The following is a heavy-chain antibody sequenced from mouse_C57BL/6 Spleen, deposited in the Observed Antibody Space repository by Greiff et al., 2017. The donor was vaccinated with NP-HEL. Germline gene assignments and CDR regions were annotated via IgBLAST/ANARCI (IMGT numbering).Heavy chain of an antibody. D-gene: IGHD2-12*01. J-gene: IGHJ4*01. CDR2: IYPGDGDT. CDR3: ARSYSGAMDY. Sequence: QVQLQQSGPELVKPGASVKISCKASGYAFSSSWMNWVKQRPGKGLEWIGRIYPGDGDTNYNGKFKGKATLTADKSSSTAYMQLSSLTSEDSAVYFCARSYSGAMDYWGQGTSVTVSS. CDR1: GYAFSSSW. V-gene: IGHV1-82*01.